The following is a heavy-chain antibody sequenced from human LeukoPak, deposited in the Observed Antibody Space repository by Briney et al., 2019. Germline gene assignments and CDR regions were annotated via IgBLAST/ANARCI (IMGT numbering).Heavy chain of an antibody. D-gene: IGHD5-24*01. J-gene: IGHJ4*02. CDR2: INPDSGGT. CDR3: ARNRGDGYNAYYFDY. Sequence: ASVKVSCKASGYTFTGYYMYWVRQAPGQGLEWMGWINPDSGGTSYPQKFQGRVTMTGNTSISTAHMELSRLRSDDTAVYYCARNRGDGYNAYYFDYWGQGTLVTVSS. CDR1: GYTFTGYY. V-gene: IGHV1-2*02.